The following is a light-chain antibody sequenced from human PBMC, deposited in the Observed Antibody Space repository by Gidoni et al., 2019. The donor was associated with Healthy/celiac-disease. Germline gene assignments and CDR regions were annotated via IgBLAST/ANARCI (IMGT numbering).Light chain of an antibody. J-gene: IGKJ4*01. V-gene: IGKV3-11*01. CDR1: QSVSSY. Sequence: EIVLTQSPATLSLSPGERATLSCRPSQSVSSYLAWYQQKPGQAPRLLIYDASNRATGITARFSGSGSGTDFTLTISSLEPEDFAVYYCQQRSNWPTFGGGTKVEIK. CDR2: DAS. CDR3: QQRSNWPT.